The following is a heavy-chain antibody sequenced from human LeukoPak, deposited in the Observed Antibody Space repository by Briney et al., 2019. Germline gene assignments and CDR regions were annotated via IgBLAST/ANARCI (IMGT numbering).Heavy chain of an antibody. D-gene: IGHD3-9*01. Sequence: GGSLRLSCAASGFTFSSYAMSWVRQAPGKGLQWVSAISGSGGSTYYADSVKGRFTISRDNSKNTLYLQMNSLRAEDTAVYYCAKSPTYYDILTGYWVWGQGTLVTVSS. V-gene: IGHV3-23*01. CDR1: GFTFSSYA. CDR3: AKSPTYYDILTGYWV. J-gene: IGHJ4*02. CDR2: ISGSGGST.